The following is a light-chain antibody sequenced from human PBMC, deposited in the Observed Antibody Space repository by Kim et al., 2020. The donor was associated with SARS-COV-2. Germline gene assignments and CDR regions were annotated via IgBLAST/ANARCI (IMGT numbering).Light chain of an antibody. V-gene: IGKV1-39*01. CDR1: QRIGTY. J-gene: IGKJ3*01. Sequence: DIQMTQSPSSLSASVGDRVTITCRASQRIGTYLIWYQKKPGEAPKLLIYAASSLQSGVPSRFSGSGSGTDFTLTISSLQPEDSATYYCQQSNNVPFTFGPETKVDIK. CDR2: AAS. CDR3: QQSNNVPFT.